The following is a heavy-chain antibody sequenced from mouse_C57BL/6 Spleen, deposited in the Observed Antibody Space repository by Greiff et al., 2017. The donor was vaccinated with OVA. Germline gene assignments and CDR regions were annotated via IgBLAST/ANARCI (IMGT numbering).Heavy chain of an antibody. D-gene: IGHD2-2*01. CDR3: ARARGYDEAWFAY. CDR1: GYTFTSYW. Sequence: VQLQQPGAELVKPGASVKMSCKASGYTFTSYWITWVKQRPGQGLAWIGDIYPGSGSTNYNEKFKSKATLTVDTSSSTAYMQLSSLTSEDSAVDYCARARGYDEAWFAYWGQGTLVTVSA. CDR2: IYPGSGST. J-gene: IGHJ3*01. V-gene: IGHV1-55*01.